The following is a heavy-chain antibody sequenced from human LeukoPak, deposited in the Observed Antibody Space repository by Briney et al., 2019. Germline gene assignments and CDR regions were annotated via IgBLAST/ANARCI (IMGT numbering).Heavy chain of an antibody. Sequence: PGGSLRLSCAASGFTFSSYGMHWVRQAPGKGLEWVAVIWYDGSNKYYADSVKGRFTISRDNAKNTLYLQMNSLRAEDTAVYYCARDSRTSLPNWFDPWGQGTLVTVSS. CDR3: ARDSRTSLPNWFDP. J-gene: IGHJ5*02. D-gene: IGHD2-2*01. V-gene: IGHV3-33*01. CDR2: IWYDGSNK. CDR1: GFTFSSYG.